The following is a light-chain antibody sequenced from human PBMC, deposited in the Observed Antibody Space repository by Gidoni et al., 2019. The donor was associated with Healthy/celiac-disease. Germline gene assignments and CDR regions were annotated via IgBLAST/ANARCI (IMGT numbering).Light chain of an antibody. V-gene: IGKV1-39*01. J-gene: IGKJ1*01. CDR1: QSISSY. CDR3: QQSYSTPRT. Sequence: DIQMTQSPSSLSASVGYRVTITCRASQSISSYVNWYQQKPGKAPKLLIYAASSLQSGVPSRFSGSGSGTDFTLTISSLQAEDVATYYCQQSYSTPRTFGQGTKVEIK. CDR2: AAS.